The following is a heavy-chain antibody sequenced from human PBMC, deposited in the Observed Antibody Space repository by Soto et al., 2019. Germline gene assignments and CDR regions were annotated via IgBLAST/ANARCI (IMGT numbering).Heavy chain of an antibody. CDR2: IKGDGSST. CDR1: GFTFSSYW. Sequence: EVQLVESGGDLVQPGGSLRLSCAASGFTFSSYWMHWVRQAPGKELVWVSRIKGDGSSTNSADSLQGRFTISRDNAKSTLYLQINSLRAEDTAVYYCARGKTNVYALDVWGQGTEVTVS. J-gene: IGHJ6*02. V-gene: IGHV3-74*01. CDR3: ARGKTNVYALDV.